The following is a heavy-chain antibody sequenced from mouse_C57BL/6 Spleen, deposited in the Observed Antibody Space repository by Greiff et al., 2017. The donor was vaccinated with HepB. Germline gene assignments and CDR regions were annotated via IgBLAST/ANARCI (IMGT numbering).Heavy chain of an antibody. J-gene: IGHJ2*01. V-gene: IGHV1-26*01. CDR3: ARGGLGRGFDY. D-gene: IGHD3-3*01. CDR1: GYTFTDYY. Sequence: VQLQQSGPELVKPGASVKISCKASGYTFTDYYMNWVKQSHGKSLEWIGDINPNNGGTSYNQKFKGKATLTVDKSSSTAYMELRSLTSEDSAVYYCARGGLGRGFDYWGQGTTLTVSS. CDR2: INPNNGGT.